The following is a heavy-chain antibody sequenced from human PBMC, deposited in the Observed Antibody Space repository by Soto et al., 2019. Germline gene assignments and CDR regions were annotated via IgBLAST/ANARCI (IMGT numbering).Heavy chain of an antibody. CDR1: GGSISSSSYY. D-gene: IGHD1-1*01. CDR2: IYYSGST. Sequence: PSETLSLTCTVSGGSISSSSYYWGWIRQPPGKGLEWIGSIYYSGSTYYNPSLKSRVTISVDTSKNQFSLKLSSVTAADTAVYNCARPGGRYYYYYMDVWGKGTTVTVPS. CDR3: ARPGGRYYYYYMDV. J-gene: IGHJ6*03. V-gene: IGHV4-39*01.